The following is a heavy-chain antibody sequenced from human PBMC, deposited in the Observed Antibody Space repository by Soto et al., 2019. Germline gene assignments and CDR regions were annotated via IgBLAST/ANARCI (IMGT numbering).Heavy chain of an antibody. D-gene: IGHD2-2*01. CDR1: GYSFTSYW. V-gene: IGHV5-51*01. CDR2: IYPGDSDT. Sequence: PGESLKISCKGSGYSFTSYWIGWVRQMPGKGLEWMGIIYPGDSDTRYSPSFQGQVTISADKSISTAYLQWSSLKASDTAMHYCARHGRYCSSTSCYPEGFDYWGQGTLVTVSS. CDR3: ARHGRYCSSTSCYPEGFDY. J-gene: IGHJ4*02.